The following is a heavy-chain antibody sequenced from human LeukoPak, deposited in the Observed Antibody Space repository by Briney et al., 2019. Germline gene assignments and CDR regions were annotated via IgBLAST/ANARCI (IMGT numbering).Heavy chain of an antibody. CDR1: GFTFSSYA. Sequence: PGGSLRLSCAASGFTFSSYAMSWVRQAPGKGLEWVSAISGSGGSTYYADSVKGRFTISRDNSKNTLYLQMNSLRAEDTAVYYCAKDPGRGCSSTSCYKDYWGQGTLVTVSP. J-gene: IGHJ4*02. CDR3: AKDPGRGCSSTSCYKDY. V-gene: IGHV3-23*01. CDR2: ISGSGGST. D-gene: IGHD2-2*02.